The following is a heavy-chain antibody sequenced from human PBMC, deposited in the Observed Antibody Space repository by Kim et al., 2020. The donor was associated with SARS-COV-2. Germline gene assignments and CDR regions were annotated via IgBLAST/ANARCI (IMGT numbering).Heavy chain of an antibody. D-gene: IGHD6-25*01. V-gene: IGHV3-33*01. CDR2: IWYDGINK. CDR3: ARVGDGYNREAADY. J-gene: IGHJ4*02. CDR1: GFTFSSYG. Sequence: GGSLRLSCAASGFTFSSYGMHWVRQAPGKGLEWVAVIWYDGINKYYADSVKGRFTISRDNSKKMLYLQMNSLRAEDTAVYYCARVGDGYNREAADYWGQG.